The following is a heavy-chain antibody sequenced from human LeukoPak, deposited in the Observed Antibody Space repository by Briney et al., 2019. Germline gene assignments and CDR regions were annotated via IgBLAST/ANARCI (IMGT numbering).Heavy chain of an antibody. CDR1: GYTFTSYD. J-gene: IGHJ4*02. CDR3: ARDGIGGYYDSSGYYFFLY. V-gene: IGHV1-8*01. D-gene: IGHD3-22*01. CDR2: MSPNSGDT. Sequence: ASVKVSCKASGYTFTSYDINWVRQATGQGLEWMGWMSPNSGDTGYAQKFQGRVTMTRDTSISTAYMELSRLRSDDTAVYYCARDGIGGYYDSSGYYFFLYWGQGTLVTVSS.